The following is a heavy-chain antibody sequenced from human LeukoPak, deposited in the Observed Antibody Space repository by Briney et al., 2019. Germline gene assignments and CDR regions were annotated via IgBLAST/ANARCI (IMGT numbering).Heavy chain of an antibody. J-gene: IGHJ2*01. D-gene: IGHD4-17*01. Sequence: PSETLSLTCTVSGGSISSSSYYWGWIRQPPGKGLEWIGSIYYSGSTYYNPSLKSRVTISVDTSKNQFSLKLSSVTAADTAVYYCARTLIDYGSDWYFDLWGRGTLVTVSS. V-gene: IGHV4-39*07. CDR2: IYYSGST. CDR3: ARTLIDYGSDWYFDL. CDR1: GGSISSSSYY.